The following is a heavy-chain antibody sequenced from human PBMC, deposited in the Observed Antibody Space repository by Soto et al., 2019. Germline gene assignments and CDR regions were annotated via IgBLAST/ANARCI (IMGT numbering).Heavy chain of an antibody. CDR1: GYTFTSYG. CDR2: ISAYNGNT. D-gene: IGHD3-22*01. V-gene: IGHV1-18*01. CDR3: ARFRNYDSSGYYPFWYYYGMDV. Sequence: PSVKVSCKASGYTFTSYGISWVRQAPGQGLEWMGWISAYNGNTNYAQKLQGRVTMTTDTSTSTAYMELRSLRSDDTAVYYCARFRNYDSSGYYPFWYYYGMDVWGQGTTVTVSS. J-gene: IGHJ6*02.